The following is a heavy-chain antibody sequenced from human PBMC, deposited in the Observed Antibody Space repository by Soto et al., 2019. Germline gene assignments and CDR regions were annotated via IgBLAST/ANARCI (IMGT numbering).Heavy chain of an antibody. V-gene: IGHV1-69*01. CDR1: GVSLNNNG. D-gene: IGHD3-10*01. J-gene: IGHJ6*02. CDR3: ARVLYYGSGSYSPYGMDV. CDR2: VSPPFRTS. Sequence: QVQLVQSGAEVKKPGSSVKVSCRTSGVSLNNNGMAWVRQALGHGLEWMGGVSPPFRTSNYARKFQGRISITADASTGTVNMELSSLTSEDTAQYYCARVLYYGSGSYSPYGMDVWGQGTTVTVSS.